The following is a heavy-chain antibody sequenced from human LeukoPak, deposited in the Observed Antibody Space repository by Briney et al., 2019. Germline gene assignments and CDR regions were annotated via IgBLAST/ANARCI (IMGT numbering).Heavy chain of an antibody. CDR3: AHRRHLYGHWNFGSFDY. D-gene: IGHD3-10*01. V-gene: IGHV2-5*02. CDR2: IYWDDDK. CDR1: GFSLSSNGVG. Sequence: SGPTLVNPTETLTLTCTFSGFSLSSNGVGVGWVRQPPGEALEWLALIYWDDDKRYSPSLRNRLTITKDTSKNEVVLTMTNVDPVDTGTYYCAHRRHLYGHWNFGSFDYWGQGTLVSVSS. J-gene: IGHJ4*02.